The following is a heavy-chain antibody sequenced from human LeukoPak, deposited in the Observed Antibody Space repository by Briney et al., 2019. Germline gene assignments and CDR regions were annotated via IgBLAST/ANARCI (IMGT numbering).Heavy chain of an antibody. CDR1: GFTFGNYA. D-gene: IGHD4-23*01. J-gene: IGHJ4*02. Sequence: PGGSLRLSCAVSGFTFGNYAMSWVRQGPGKGLEWVSTISGSGYSTYYADSVKGRFTISRDNSKNTLYLQMNSLRAEDTAVYYCAKDTYAGKAYYFDYWGQGILVTVSS. CDR2: ISGSGYST. CDR3: AKDTYAGKAYYFDY. V-gene: IGHV3-23*01.